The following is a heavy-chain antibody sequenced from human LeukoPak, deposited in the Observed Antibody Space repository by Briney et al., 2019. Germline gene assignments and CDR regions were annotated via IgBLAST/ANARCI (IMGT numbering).Heavy chain of an antibody. J-gene: IGHJ4*02. CDR3: ARDIIVGSDY. V-gene: IGHV3-48*01. CDR2: ISSSSSTI. CDR1: GFTFSSYR. Sequence: GGSLRLSCAASGFTFSSYRMNWFRQAPGKGLEWVSYISSSSSTIYYADSVKGRFTISRDNAKNSLYLQMNSLRAEDTAVYYCARDIIVGSDYWGQGTLVTVSS. D-gene: IGHD2-15*01.